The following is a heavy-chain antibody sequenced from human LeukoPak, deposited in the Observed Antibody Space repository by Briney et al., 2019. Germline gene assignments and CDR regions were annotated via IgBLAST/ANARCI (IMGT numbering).Heavy chain of an antibody. V-gene: IGHV3-33*06. CDR3: AKSEVAAAPDY. CDR2: IWYDGSNK. J-gene: IGHJ4*02. CDR1: GFTFSSYG. Sequence: PWGSLRLSCAASGFTFSSYGMHWVRQAPGKGLEWVADIWYDGSNKYYADSVKGRFTISRDNSNKTLYLEMNSLRAEDTAVYYCAKSEVAAAPDYWGQGTLVTVSS. D-gene: IGHD6-13*01.